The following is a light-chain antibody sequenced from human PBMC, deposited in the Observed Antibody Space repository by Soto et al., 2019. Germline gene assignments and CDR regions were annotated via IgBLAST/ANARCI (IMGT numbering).Light chain of an antibody. V-gene: IGLV2-14*01. CDR1: GGDVGAYNY. CDR2: EVF. CDR3: SSYTTSSTVV. Sequence: QSVLTQPASVSGSPGQSITIPCAGTGGDVGAYNYVSWYQQHPGKAPKLMIYEVFRRPSGISNRFSGSKSGNTASLTISTLQAEDEAEYYCSSYTTSSTVVFGGGTKVTVL. J-gene: IGLJ3*02.